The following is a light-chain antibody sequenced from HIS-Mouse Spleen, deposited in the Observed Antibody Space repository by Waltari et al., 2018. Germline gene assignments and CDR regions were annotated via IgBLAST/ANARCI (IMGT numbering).Light chain of an antibody. CDR1: ALPTQY. CDR3: QSADSSGTHVV. V-gene: IGLV3-25*03. CDR2: TDM. Sequence: SYELTQPPSGSVSPGQPARITCSGAALPTQYAYVYQEKPGQAPGLVIYTDMERPSGIPERFSGSSSGTTVTLTISGVQAEDESDYYCQSADSSGTHVVFGGGTKLTVL. J-gene: IGLJ2*01.